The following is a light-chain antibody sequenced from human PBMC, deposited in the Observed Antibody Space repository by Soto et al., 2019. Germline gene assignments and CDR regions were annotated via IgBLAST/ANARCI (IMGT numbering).Light chain of an antibody. Sequence: EIVLTQSPGTLSLSPGERATLSCRASQSVSSSYLAWYQQKPGQAPRLLIYGASSRATGIPDRFSGSGSGTDFPLYISCLEYEDFVVYARPQYGSSLTFTYGQGTKV. CDR3: PQYGSSLTFT. CDR2: GAS. CDR1: QSVSSSY. V-gene: IGKV3-20*01. J-gene: IGKJ1*01.